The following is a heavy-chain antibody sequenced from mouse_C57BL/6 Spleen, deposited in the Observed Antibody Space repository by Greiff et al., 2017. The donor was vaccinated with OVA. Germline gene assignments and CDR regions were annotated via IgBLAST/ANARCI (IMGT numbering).Heavy chain of an antibody. V-gene: IGHV14-4*01. Sequence: EVKLMESGAELVRPGASVKLSCTASGFNIKDDYMHWVKQRPEQGLEWIGWIDPENGDTEYASKFQGKATITADTSSNTAYLQLSSLTSEDTAVYYCTRKSWDYWGQGTTLTVSS. J-gene: IGHJ2*01. CDR1: GFNIKDDY. CDR2: IDPENGDT. CDR3: TRKSWDY.